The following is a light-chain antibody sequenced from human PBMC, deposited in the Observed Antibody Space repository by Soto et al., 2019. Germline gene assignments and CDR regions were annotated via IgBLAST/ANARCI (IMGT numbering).Light chain of an antibody. J-gene: IGKJ2*01. CDR2: GAF. Sequence: DVQMTQSPSSLSASVGDRVTITCRASQGISNYLAWYQQKPGKAPKLLIYGAFTLQSGVPSRFSGGGSGTDFTLTISSLQPEDVATYYCQKYNNAPYTFGQGTKLEIK. CDR1: QGISNY. CDR3: QKYNNAPYT. V-gene: IGKV1-27*01.